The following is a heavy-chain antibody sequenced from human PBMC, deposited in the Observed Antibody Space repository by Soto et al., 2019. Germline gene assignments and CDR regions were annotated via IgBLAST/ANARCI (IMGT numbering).Heavy chain of an antibody. D-gene: IGHD1-20*01. Sequence: SETLSLTCTVSGGSISSGDYYWSWIRQPPGKGLEWIGYIYYSGSTYYNPSLKSRVTISVDTSKNQFSLKLSSVTAADTAVYYCARGLTGTPGDNWFDPWGQGTLVT. CDR2: IYYSGST. CDR3: ARGLTGTPGDNWFDP. V-gene: IGHV4-30-4*01. CDR1: GGSISSGDYY. J-gene: IGHJ5*02.